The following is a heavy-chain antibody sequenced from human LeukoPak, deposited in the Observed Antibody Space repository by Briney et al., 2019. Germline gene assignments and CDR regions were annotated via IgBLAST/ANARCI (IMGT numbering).Heavy chain of an antibody. Sequence: SETLSLTCTVSGGSISSSSYYWGWIRRPPGKGLEWIGSIYYSGSTYYNPSLKSRVTISVDTSKNQFSLKLSSVTAADTAVYYCARHSAAIFSNPNWFDPWGQGTLVTVSS. CDR3: ARHSAAIFSNPNWFDP. V-gene: IGHV4-39*01. D-gene: IGHD2-2*01. CDR2: IYYSGST. J-gene: IGHJ5*02. CDR1: GGSISSSSYY.